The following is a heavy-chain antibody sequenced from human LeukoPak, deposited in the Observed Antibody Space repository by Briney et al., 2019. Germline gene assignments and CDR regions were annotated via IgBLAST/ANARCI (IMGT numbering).Heavy chain of an antibody. CDR1: GGSLSGHY. J-gene: IGHJ4*02. V-gene: IGHV4-59*11. Sequence: SETLSLTCTVGGGSLSGHYWGWIRQPPGKGLELVGHIYYTGTTFYNPSLKSRVTISVDTSKNQFSLKLSSVTAADTAVYYCASQYQLLPFDYWGQGTLVTVSS. CDR2: IYYTGTT. CDR3: ASQYQLLPFDY. D-gene: IGHD2-2*01.